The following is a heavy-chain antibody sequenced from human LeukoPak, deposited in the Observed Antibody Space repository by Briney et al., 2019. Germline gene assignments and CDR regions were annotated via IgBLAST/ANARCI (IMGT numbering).Heavy chain of an antibody. D-gene: IGHD3-10*01. CDR3: AKDLYGIVTMVRGPSGMDV. J-gene: IGHJ6*02. CDR1: GFTFSSYG. CDR2: ISYDGSNK. V-gene: IGHV3-30*18. Sequence: PGGSLRLSCAASGFTFSSYGMPWVRQAPGKGLEWVAVISYDGSNKYYADSVKGRFTISRDNSKNTLYLQMNSLRAEDTAVYYCAKDLYGIVTMVRGPSGMDVWGQGTTVTVSS.